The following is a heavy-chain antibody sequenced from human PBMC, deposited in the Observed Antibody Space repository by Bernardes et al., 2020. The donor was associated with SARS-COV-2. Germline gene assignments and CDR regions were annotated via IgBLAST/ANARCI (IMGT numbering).Heavy chain of an antibody. CDR3: ARRGYIVVVPAAYPSFDP. CDR2: INHSGST. V-gene: IGHV4-34*01. Sequence: SETLSLTCAVYGGSFSGYYWSWIRQPPGKGLEWIGEINHSGSTNYNPSLKSRVTISVDTSKNQFSLKLSSVTAADTAVYYCARRGYIVVVPAAYPSFDPWGQGTLVTVSS. CDR1: GGSFSGYY. J-gene: IGHJ5*02. D-gene: IGHD2-2*01.